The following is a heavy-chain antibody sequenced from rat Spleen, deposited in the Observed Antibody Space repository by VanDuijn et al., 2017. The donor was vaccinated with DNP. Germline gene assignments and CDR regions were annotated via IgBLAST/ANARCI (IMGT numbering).Heavy chain of an antibody. D-gene: IGHD1-1*01. J-gene: IGHJ2*01. CDR3: TRRDSSLLLHGFFDY. CDR1: GFTFSSFP. CDR2: ISTSGGST. V-gene: IGHV5-46*01. Sequence: EVQLVESGGGLVQPGRSMKLSCAASGFTFSSFPMAWVRQAPTKGLEWVATISTSGGSTYYRDSVKGRFTISRDNARSILYLQMDSLGSEDTATYYCTRRDSSLLLHGFFDYWGQGVMVTVSS.